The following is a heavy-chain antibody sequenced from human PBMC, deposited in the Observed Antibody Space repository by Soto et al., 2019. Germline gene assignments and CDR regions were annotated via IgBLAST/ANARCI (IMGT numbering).Heavy chain of an antibody. CDR2: INPNSGGT. D-gene: IGHD2-8*01. CDR1: GYTFTGYY. CDR3: AREGKLGYCTNGVCSRGMDV. J-gene: IGHJ6*02. V-gene: IGHV1-2*04. Sequence: ASVKVSCKASGYTFTGYYMHWVRQAPGQGLEWMGWINPNSGGTNYAQKFQGWVTMTRDTSISTAYMELSRLRSDDTAVYYCAREGKLGYCTNGVCSRGMDVWGQGTTVTVSS.